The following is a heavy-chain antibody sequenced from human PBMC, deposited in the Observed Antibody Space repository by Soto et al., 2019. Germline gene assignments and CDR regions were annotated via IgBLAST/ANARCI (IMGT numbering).Heavy chain of an antibody. CDR2: ISYDGSNK. CDR3: AKDDYGMDV. V-gene: IGHV3-30*18. CDR1: GFTFNTYG. Sequence: QVQLVESGGGVVQPGRSLRLSCAASGFTFNTYGMDWVRQAPGKGLEWVAVISYDGSNKYYADSVKGRFTISRDNSKNTLNLQMNSLRAEDTAVYYCAKDDYGMDVWGQGTTVTVSS. J-gene: IGHJ6*02.